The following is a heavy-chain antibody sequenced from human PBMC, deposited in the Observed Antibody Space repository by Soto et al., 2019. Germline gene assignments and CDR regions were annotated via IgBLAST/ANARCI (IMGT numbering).Heavy chain of an antibody. CDR3: ASTPSLNWFDT. Sequence: PSETLSLTCIVSGGSIRSHYWSWIRQPPGKGLEWIAFAFHSGSVFYTPSLKSRLTTSVDTSKNQISLKLSSVTAADTAVYYCASTPSLNWFDTWGHGTPVTVS. V-gene: IGHV4-59*11. CDR1: GGSIRSHY. CDR2: AFHSGSV. J-gene: IGHJ5*01.